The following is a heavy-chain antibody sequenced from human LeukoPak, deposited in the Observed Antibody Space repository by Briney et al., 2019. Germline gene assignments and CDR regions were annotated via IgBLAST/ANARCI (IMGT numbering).Heavy chain of an antibody. CDR3: AKVSYYDYVWGSYRHQYGMDV. CDR1: GFTFSTYS. CDR2: IRYDGSNK. J-gene: IGHJ6*02. D-gene: IGHD3-16*02. Sequence: PGGSLRLSCAASGFTFSTYSMNWVRQAPGKGLEWVAFIRYDGSNKYYADSVKGRFTISRDNSKNTLYLQMNSLSAEDTAVYYCAKVSYYDYVWGSYRHQYGMDVWGQGTTVTVSS. V-gene: IGHV3-30*02.